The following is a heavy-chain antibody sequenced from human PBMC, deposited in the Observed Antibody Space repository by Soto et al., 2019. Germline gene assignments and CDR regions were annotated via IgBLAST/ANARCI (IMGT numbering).Heavy chain of an antibody. CDR3: ARDPGSSWYSDY. CDR1: GFTFSSYS. Sequence: GGSLGLSCATSGFTFSSYSMNWVRQAPGKGLEWVSSISSSSSYIYYADSVKGRFTISRDNAKNSLYLQMNSLRAEDTAVYYCARDPGSSWYSDYWGQGTLVTVSS. D-gene: IGHD6-13*01. CDR2: ISSSSSYI. V-gene: IGHV3-21*01. J-gene: IGHJ4*02.